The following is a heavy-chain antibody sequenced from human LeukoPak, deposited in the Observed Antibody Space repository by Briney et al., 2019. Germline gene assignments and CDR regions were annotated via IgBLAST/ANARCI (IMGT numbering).Heavy chain of an antibody. CDR1: GYTLTELS. CDR2: FDTEDGET. V-gene: IGHV1-24*01. Sequence: ASVKVSCKVSGYTLTELSMHWVRQAPGKGLEWMGGFDTEDGETIYAQKFQGRVTMTEDTSTDTAYMELSSLRSEDTAVYYCATVTTMVRGVITPFDYWGQGTLVTVSS. J-gene: IGHJ4*02. D-gene: IGHD3-10*01. CDR3: ATVTTMVRGVITPFDY.